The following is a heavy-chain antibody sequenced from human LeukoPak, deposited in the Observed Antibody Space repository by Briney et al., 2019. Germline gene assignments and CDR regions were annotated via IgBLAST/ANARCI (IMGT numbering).Heavy chain of an antibody. Sequence: ASVKVSCKASGYTFTSYDINWVRQATGQGLEWMGWMNPISGNTGYARKFQGRVTITRNTSISTAYMELSSLRSEDTAVYYCARDSIAAAGTGFRYWGQGTLVTVSS. CDR1: GYTFTSYD. V-gene: IGHV1-8*03. D-gene: IGHD6-13*01. CDR3: ARDSIAAAGTGFRY. CDR2: MNPISGNT. J-gene: IGHJ4*02.